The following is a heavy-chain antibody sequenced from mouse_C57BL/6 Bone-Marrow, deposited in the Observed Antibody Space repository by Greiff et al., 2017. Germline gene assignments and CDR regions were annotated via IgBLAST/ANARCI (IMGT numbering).Heavy chain of an antibody. Sequence: EVQLQQSGAELVRPGASVKLSCTASGFNIKDDYMHWVKQRPEQGLEWIGWIDPENGDTEYASKFQGKATITADTSSNTAYLQLSSLTSEDTAVYYCTTFTTVVAERFAYWGQGTLVTVSA. V-gene: IGHV14-4*01. CDR1: GFNIKDDY. CDR2: IDPENGDT. CDR3: TTFTTVVAERFAY. D-gene: IGHD1-1*01. J-gene: IGHJ3*01.